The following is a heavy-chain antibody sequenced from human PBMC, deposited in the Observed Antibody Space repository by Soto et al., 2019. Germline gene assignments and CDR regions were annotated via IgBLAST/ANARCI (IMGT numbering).Heavy chain of an antibody. V-gene: IGHV1-69*01. CDR2: IIPIFGTA. CDR1: GGTFSSYA. D-gene: IGHD3-9*01. Sequence: QVQLVQSGAEVKKPGSSVKVSCKASGGTFSSYAISWVRQAPGQGLEWMGGIIPIFGTANYAQKFQGRVTSTADESTSTAYMELSSLRSEDTAVYYCASPTSLLTEGGYGMDVWGQGTTVTVSS. J-gene: IGHJ6*02. CDR3: ASPTSLLTEGGYGMDV.